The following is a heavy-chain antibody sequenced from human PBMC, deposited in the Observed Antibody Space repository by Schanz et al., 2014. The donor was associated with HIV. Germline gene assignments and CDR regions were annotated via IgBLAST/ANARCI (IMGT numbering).Heavy chain of an antibody. CDR3: ARDEHSSSRPDWFDP. V-gene: IGHV3-33*08. J-gene: IGHJ5*02. CDR2: IWYDGSIE. D-gene: IGHD6-13*01. CDR1: GFTFSSFG. Sequence: VQLLESGGALVQPGGSLRLSCAASGFTFSSFGMHWVRQTPGKGLEWVAAIWYDGSIEYYTDSVKGRFTISRGNSKNTLYLQMNSLRAEDTAVYYCARDEHSSSRPDWFDPWGQGTLVTVYS.